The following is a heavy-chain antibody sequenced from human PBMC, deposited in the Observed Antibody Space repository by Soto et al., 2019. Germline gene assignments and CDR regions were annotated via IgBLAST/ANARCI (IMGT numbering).Heavy chain of an antibody. CDR1: GGSISSGGYY. V-gene: IGHV4-31*03. D-gene: IGHD3-22*01. CDR2: IYYIGST. J-gene: IGHJ4*02. Sequence: SETLSLTCTVSGGSISSGGYYWNWIRQHPGKGLEWIGYIYYIGSTYYNPSLKSRVTISLDTSKNQFSLKLSSVTAADTAVYYCASQHYYDSSGYYVVYWGQGTLVTVSS. CDR3: ASQHYYDSSGYYVVY.